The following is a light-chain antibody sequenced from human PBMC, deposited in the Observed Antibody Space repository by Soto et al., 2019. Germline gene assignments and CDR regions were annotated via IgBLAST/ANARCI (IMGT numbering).Light chain of an antibody. V-gene: IGKV1-5*03. J-gene: IGKJ1*01. CDR2: KES. CDR1: QSISSW. CDR3: QQYNSYSWT. Sequence: IQMTQSPSTLSASVGDRVTITCRASQSISSWLAWYQKKPGKDPKLLIYKESSLESGVPSRFSGSGSGTEFTLTISSLQPDDFATYYCQQYNSYSWTFGQGTKVDIK.